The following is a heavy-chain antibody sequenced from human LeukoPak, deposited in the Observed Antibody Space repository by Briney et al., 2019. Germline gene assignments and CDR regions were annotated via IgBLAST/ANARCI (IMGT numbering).Heavy chain of an antibody. CDR3: ARDDGVAHSSGYLYDAFDI. D-gene: IGHD3-22*01. CDR1: GYTFTSYY. V-gene: IGHV1-46*01. Sequence: ASVKVSCKASGYTFTSYYMHWVRQAPGQGLEWMGIIKPSGGSTSYAQKFQGRVTMTRDTSTSTVYMELSSLRSEDTAVYYCARDDGVAHSSGYLYDAFDIWGQGTMVTVSS. CDR2: IKPSGGST. J-gene: IGHJ3*02.